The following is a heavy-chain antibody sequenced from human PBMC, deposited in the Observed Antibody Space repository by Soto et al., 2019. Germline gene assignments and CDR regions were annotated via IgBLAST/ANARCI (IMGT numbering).Heavy chain of an antibody. D-gene: IGHD6-13*01. V-gene: IGHV1-3*01. CDR1: GYTFTNYA. CDR3: ARDPAAAAYYFDS. CDR2: INVDKGNT. J-gene: IGHJ4*02. Sequence: ASVKVSCKASGYTFTNYAIHWVRQAPGQRPEWMGWINVDKGNTKHSQKFQGRVTITRDAYASRAYMELSSLRSEDTAVYYCARDPAAAAYYFDSWGQGTLVTISS.